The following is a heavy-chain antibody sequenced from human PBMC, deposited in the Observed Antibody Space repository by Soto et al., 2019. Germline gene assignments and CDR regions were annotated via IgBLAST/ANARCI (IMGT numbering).Heavy chain of an antibody. CDR3: ARESYGDYRSLDY. J-gene: IGHJ4*02. CDR2: IYYSGST. D-gene: IGHD4-17*01. V-gene: IGHV4-31*03. CDR1: GGSISSGGYY. Sequence: PSEPRSLTGTVSGGSISSGGYYWSWIRQHPGKGLEWIGYIYYSGSTYYNRYLKSRVTISVDTSKNQFSLKLSSVTAADTAVYYCARESYGDYRSLDYWGQGTLVTVSS.